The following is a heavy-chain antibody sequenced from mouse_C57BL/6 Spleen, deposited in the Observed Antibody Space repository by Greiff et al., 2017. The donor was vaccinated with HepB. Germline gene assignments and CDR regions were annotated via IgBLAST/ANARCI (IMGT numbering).Heavy chain of an antibody. CDR1: GFTFSSYA. CDR3: ARVAYLGHYAMDY. D-gene: IGHD3-3*01. J-gene: IGHJ4*01. V-gene: IGHV5-4*01. CDR2: ISDGGSYT. Sequence: EVQLVESGGGLVKPGGSLKLSCAASGFTFSSYAMSWVRQTPEKRLEWVATISDGGSYTYYPDNVKGRFTISRDNAKNNLYLQMSHLKSEDTAMYYCARVAYLGHYAMDYWGQGTSVTVSS.